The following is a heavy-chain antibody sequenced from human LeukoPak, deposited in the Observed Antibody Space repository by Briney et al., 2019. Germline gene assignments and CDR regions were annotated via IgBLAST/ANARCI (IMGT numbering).Heavy chain of an antibody. CDR2: IYYSGST. CDR3: ARVYYSSSYDYWYFDL. J-gene: IGHJ2*01. Sequence: SETLSLTCTVSGGSIRNYYWSWIRQPPGKGLEWLGYIYYSGSTNYNPSLKSRVTISVDTSKNQFSLKLSSVTAADTAVYCCARVYYSSSYDYWYFDLWGRGTLVTVSS. CDR1: GGSIRNYY. V-gene: IGHV4-59*01. D-gene: IGHD6-13*01.